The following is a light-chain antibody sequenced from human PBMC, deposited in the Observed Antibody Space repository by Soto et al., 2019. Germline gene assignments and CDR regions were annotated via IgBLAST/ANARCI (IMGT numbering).Light chain of an antibody. J-gene: IGKJ3*01. CDR3: HQFGSAPLDT. V-gene: IGKV3-20*01. CDR2: RAF. Sequence: EIVLTQSPGTLSLSPGERATLSCRASQTISSSFLAWYQQKPGQAPRLLIYRAFRRAPGIPNRFSGSGSWTDFTLSISRLESEDFGVYYCHQFGSAPLDTFGPGTKVEIK. CDR1: QTISSSF.